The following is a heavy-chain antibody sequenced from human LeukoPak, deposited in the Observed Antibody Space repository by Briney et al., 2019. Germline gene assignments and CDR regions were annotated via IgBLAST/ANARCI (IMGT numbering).Heavy chain of an antibody. CDR2: IDLSGSTL. CDR3: ARAPTVLVGYCSSSSCQADY. Sequence: PGGSLRLSCAASGFTFSDYTMNWVRQAPGKGLEWVSYIDLSGSTLYYVDSVKGRFTISRDNAKNSLYLQMNSLRVEDTAVYYCARAPTVLVGYCSSSSCQADYWGQGTLVTVSS. V-gene: IGHV3-48*04. CDR1: GFTFSDYT. D-gene: IGHD2-2*01. J-gene: IGHJ4*02.